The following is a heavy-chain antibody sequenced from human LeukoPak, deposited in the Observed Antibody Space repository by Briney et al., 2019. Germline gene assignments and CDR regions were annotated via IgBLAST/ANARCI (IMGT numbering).Heavy chain of an antibody. CDR2: INHSGST. CDR1: GGSISSYY. J-gene: IGHJ4*02. Sequence: SETLSLTCTVSGGSISSYYWSWIRQPPGKGLEWIGEINHSGSTNYNPSLKSRVTISVDTSKNQFSLKLSSVTAADTAVYYCARGTRGVVTAIGVFDYWGQGTLVTVSS. V-gene: IGHV4-34*01. D-gene: IGHD2-21*02. CDR3: ARGTRGVVTAIGVFDY.